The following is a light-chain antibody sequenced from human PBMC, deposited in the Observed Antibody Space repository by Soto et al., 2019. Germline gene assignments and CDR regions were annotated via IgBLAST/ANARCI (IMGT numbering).Light chain of an antibody. CDR3: CSYAGSYTYV. V-gene: IGLV2-11*01. CDR2: DVT. J-gene: IGLJ1*01. CDR1: SSDVGGFNY. Sequence: QSFQTKPRSVSGSPGQSVTISCTGTSSDVGGFNYVSWYQQHPGKAPKLMIYDVTKRPSGVPDRFSGSKSGNTASLTISGLQAEDEADYFCCSYAGSYTYVFGTGTKVTVL.